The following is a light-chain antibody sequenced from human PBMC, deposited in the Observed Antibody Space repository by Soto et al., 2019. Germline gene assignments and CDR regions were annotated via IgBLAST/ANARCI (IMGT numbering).Light chain of an antibody. J-gene: IGKJ2*01. Sequence: ESLLTQSPGTLSLSPGERATLSCRASQTVNSRHLNWYQHKPGQAPRLLIYGASIRAAGIPDRFSGSQSGADFSLTITRLEPEDSAVYYCQQFDGSRPAFTFGQVTKLEI. CDR1: QTVNSRH. CDR2: GAS. V-gene: IGKV3-20*01. CDR3: QQFDGSRPAFT.